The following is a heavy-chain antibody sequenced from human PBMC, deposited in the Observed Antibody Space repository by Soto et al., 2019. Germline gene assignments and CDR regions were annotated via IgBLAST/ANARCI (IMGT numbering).Heavy chain of an antibody. CDR3: ARQQPWLYYYYYGMDV. CDR2: INHSGST. D-gene: IGHD6-13*01. J-gene: IGHJ6*02. V-gene: IGHV4-34*01. Sequence: PSETLSLTCAVYGGSFSGYYWSWIRQPPGKGLEWIGEINHSGSTNYNPSLKSRVTISVDTSKNQFSLKLSSVTAADTAVYYCARQQPWLYYYYYGMDVWGQGTTVTVSS. CDR1: GGSFSGYY.